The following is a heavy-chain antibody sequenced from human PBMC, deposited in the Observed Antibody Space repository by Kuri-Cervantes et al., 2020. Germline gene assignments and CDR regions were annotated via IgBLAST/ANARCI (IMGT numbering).Heavy chain of an antibody. D-gene: IGHD1-14*01. V-gene: IGHV3-21*01. CDR2: ISSSSSYI. CDR3: VRSRGIGTQFPYYYYGMDV. Sequence: GESLKISCAASGFTFSSYSMNWVRQAPGKGLEWVSSISSSSSYIYYADSVKGRFTISRDNAKNSLYLQMNSLRAEDTAVYYCVRSRGIGTQFPYYYYGMDVWGQGTTVTVSS. CDR1: GFTFSSYS. J-gene: IGHJ6*02.